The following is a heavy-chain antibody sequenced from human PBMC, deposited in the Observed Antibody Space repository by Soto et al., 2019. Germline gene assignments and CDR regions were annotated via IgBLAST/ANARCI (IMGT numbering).Heavy chain of an antibody. CDR2: ISSGSTYI. D-gene: IGHD4-4*01. V-gene: IGHV3-21*06. CDR3: ARDRTNGLYSNDAFDI. Sequence: EAQLVESGGGLVKPGGSLRLSCAASGFTFNIYTMNWVRQAPGKGLEWVSSISSGSTYISYADSVKGRFIISRDNAKNSLDLQMISLGVEDTAVYYCARDRTNGLYSNDAFDIWGQGTMVTVSS. CDR1: GFTFNIYT. J-gene: IGHJ3*02.